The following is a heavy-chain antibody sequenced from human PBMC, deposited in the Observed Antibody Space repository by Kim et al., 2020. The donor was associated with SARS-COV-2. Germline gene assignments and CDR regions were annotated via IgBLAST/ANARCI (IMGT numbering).Heavy chain of an antibody. J-gene: IGHJ4*02. CDR3: ARGRRVATTEPPDY. Sequence: AQKFQGRVTITADESTSTAYMELSSLRSEDTAVYYCARGRRVATTEPPDYWGQGTLVTVSS. D-gene: IGHD5-12*01. V-gene: IGHV1-69*01.